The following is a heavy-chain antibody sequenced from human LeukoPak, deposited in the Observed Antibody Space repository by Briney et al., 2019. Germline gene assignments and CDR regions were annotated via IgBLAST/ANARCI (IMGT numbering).Heavy chain of an antibody. CDR2: INAGNGNT. Sequence: ASVKVSCKASGYTFTNYAMHWVRQAPGQRLEWMGWINAGNGNTKYSQKFQGRVTITRDTSASTVYMELSSLRSEDTAVYYCATGSYGGNLLWWYFDHWGRGTLVTVSS. CDR3: ATGSYGGNLLWWYFDH. J-gene: IGHJ2*01. D-gene: IGHD4-23*01. V-gene: IGHV1-3*01. CDR1: GYTFTNYA.